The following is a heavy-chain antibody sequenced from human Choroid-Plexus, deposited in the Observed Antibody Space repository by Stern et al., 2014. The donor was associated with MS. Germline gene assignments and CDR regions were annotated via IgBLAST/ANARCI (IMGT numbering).Heavy chain of an antibody. CDR1: GFTLGSCA. V-gene: IGHV3-30*18. J-gene: IGHJ5*02. Sequence: DQLVESGGGVVQHGRPLRLSCVASGFTLGSCAMHWVRQAPGKGLEWVAGVSYDGSNKYYADSVKGRFTISRDNSQNTLYMQMSSLRPEDTAVYYCAKDRQYLTYFFDHWGQGSLVTVSS. D-gene: IGHD2/OR15-2a*01. CDR3: AKDRQYLTYFFDH. CDR2: VSYDGSNK.